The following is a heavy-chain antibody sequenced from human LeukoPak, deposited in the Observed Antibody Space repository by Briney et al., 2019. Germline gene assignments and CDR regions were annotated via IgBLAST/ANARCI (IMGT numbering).Heavy chain of an antibody. D-gene: IGHD1-26*01. CDR2: IYPGDSET. CDR1: GYRFTNYW. J-gene: IGHJ4*02. CDR3: ARRRDLYSGSYYPFDY. V-gene: IGHV5-51*01. Sequence: GESLKISCKGSGYRFTNYWIGWVRQMPGKGLEWMGIIYPGDSETRYSPSFPGQVTISADKSISTAYLQWSSLKDSDTAMYYCARRRDLYSGSYYPFDYWGQGTLVTVSS.